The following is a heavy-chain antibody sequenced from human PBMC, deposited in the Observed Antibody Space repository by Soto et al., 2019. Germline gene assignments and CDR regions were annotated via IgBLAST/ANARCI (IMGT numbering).Heavy chain of an antibody. D-gene: IGHD3-22*01. V-gene: IGHV1-69*12. Sequence: QVQLVQSGAEVKKPGSSVKVSCKASGGTFSSYAISWVRQAPGQGLEWRGGIIPIFGTANYAQKFQGRVTITADEYTRTADMELSSLRSEDTAVYYCARVGLGDDSSLVAFDIWGQGTMVTVSS. J-gene: IGHJ3*02. CDR2: IIPIFGTA. CDR1: GGTFSSYA. CDR3: ARVGLGDDSSLVAFDI.